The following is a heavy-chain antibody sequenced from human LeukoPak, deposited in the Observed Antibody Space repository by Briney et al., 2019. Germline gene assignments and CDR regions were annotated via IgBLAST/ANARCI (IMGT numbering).Heavy chain of an antibody. Sequence: ASVKVSCKASGYTFTSYDINWVRQATGQGLEWMGWMNPYNDNTNYAQNLQGRVTMSTDASTSTAYMELRSLRSDDTAVYYCARSPPLAEAGTEDYWGQGTLVTVSS. CDR1: GYTFTSYD. V-gene: IGHV1-18*01. J-gene: IGHJ4*02. CDR2: MNPYNDNT. D-gene: IGHD6-19*01. CDR3: ARSPPLAEAGTEDY.